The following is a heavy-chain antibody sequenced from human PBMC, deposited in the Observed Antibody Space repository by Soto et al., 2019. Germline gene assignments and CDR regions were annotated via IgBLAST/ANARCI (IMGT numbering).Heavy chain of an antibody. V-gene: IGHV3-33*01. CDR3: ARDLAVGDYYDSQVDLVDY. CDR1: GFTFTNYG. CDR2: IWYDGNNQ. J-gene: IGHJ4*02. Sequence: GGSLRLSCAASGFTFTNYGMHWVRQAPGKGLEWVAVIWYDGNNQYYSDSVKGRFTISRDNSKNTLYLQMNNLRAEDTAVYYCARDLAVGDYYDSQVDLVDYWGQGTLVTAPQ. D-gene: IGHD3-22*01.